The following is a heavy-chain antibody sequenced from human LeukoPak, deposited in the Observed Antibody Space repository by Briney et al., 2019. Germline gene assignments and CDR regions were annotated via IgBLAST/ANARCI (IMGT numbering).Heavy chain of an antibody. Sequence: GSSVKVSCKASGGTFSSYAISWVRQAPGQGLEWMGWISAHNGNTHHAQKFQDRVTMTTDTSTSTACMELRSLRSDDTAVYYCARPYDSDGNDLGYWGQGTLVTVSS. CDR2: ISAHNGNT. CDR1: GGTFSSYA. J-gene: IGHJ4*02. D-gene: IGHD3-22*01. CDR3: ARPYDSDGNDLGY. V-gene: IGHV1-18*01.